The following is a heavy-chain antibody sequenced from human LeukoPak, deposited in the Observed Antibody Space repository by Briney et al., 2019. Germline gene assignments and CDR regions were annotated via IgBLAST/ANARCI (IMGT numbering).Heavy chain of an antibody. Sequence: SVKVSCKASGGTFSSYAISWVRQAPGQGLEWMGRIIPIFGIANYAQKFQGRVTITADKSTSTAYMELSSLRSEETAVYYCARGRKSKVFDYWGKETLVTVST. J-gene: IGHJ4*02. CDR3: ARGRKSKVFDY. CDR1: GGTFSSYA. V-gene: IGHV1-69*04. CDR2: IIPIFGIA.